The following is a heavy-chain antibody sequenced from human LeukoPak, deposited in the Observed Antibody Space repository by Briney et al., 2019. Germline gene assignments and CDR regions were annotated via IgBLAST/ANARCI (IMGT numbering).Heavy chain of an antibody. Sequence: GGSLRLSCAASGFTFSNYPMHWVRQAPGKGLEWVTVISYDGSDKYYADSVKGRFTISRDNAKNSLYLQMNSLRAEDTAVYYCARECGGDCYSKRSFDYWGQGTLVTVSS. CDR2: ISYDGSDK. CDR1: GFTFSNYP. CDR3: ARECGGDCYSKRSFDY. V-gene: IGHV3-30*04. J-gene: IGHJ4*02. D-gene: IGHD2-21*02.